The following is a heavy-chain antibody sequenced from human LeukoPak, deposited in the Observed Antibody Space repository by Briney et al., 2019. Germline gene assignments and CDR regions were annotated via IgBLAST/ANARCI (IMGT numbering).Heavy chain of an antibody. CDR2: ISYDGSNK. CDR1: GFTFSSYA. D-gene: IGHD3-16*01. J-gene: IGHJ6*02. CDR3: ARVGGLEDSYYYYGMDV. V-gene: IGHV3-30-3*01. Sequence: GGSLRLSCAASGFTFSSYAMHWVRQAPGKGLEWVAVISYDGSNKYYADSVKGRFTIPRDNSKNTLYLQMNSLRAEDTAVYYCARVGGLEDSYYYYGMDVWGQGTTVTVSS.